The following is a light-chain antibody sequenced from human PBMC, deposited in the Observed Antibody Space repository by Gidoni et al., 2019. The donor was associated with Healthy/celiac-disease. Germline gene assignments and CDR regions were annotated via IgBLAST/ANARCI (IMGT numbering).Light chain of an antibody. CDR2: GAS. CDR1: QSVSSN. J-gene: IGKJ5*01. V-gene: IGKV3-15*01. Sequence: EIVMTQSTATLSVSPGDRATLSCRASQSVSSNLAWYQQKPGQAPRLLIYGASTRATGIPARFSGSGSGTEFTLTISSLQSEDFAVYYCQQYNNWPPPTFGQGTRLEIK. CDR3: QQYNNWPPPT.